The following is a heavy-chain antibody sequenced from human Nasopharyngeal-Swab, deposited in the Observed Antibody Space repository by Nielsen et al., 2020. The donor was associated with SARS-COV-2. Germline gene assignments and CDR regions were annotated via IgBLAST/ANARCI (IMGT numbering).Heavy chain of an antibody. D-gene: IGHD3-3*01. Sequence: ASVKVSCKASGDSFRSDGVNWVRHAPGQGLEWMGSISIYNGDTNYAQKLQGRVSMTTDTSTSTAYMELRSLRSDDTAVYYCARDIEEWLVVPSLSFDYWGQGTLVTVSS. V-gene: IGHV1-18*01. CDR1: GDSFRSDG. CDR2: ISIYNGDT. CDR3: ARDIEEWLVVPSLSFDY. J-gene: IGHJ4*02.